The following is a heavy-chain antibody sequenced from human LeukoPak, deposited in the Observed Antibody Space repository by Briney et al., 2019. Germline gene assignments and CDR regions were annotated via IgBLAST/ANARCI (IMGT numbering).Heavy chain of an antibody. CDR1: GFAFNTYS. V-gene: IGHV3-7*01. CDR3: ARNTVIQIAAAFLGGKGTPNWFDP. CDR2: IKQDGSEK. D-gene: IGHD6-13*01. J-gene: IGHJ5*02. Sequence: GGSLRLSCAASGFAFNTYSMNWVRQAPGKGLEWVANIKQDGSEKYYVDSVKGQFTISRDNAKNSLYLQMNSLRAEDTAVYYCARNTVIQIAAAFLGGKGTPNWFDPWGQGTLVTVSS.